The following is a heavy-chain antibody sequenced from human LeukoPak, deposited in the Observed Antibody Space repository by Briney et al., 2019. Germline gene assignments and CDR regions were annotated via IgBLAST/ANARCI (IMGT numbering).Heavy chain of an antibody. V-gene: IGHV4-30-2*01. CDR3: ARAVDFGVGNTWFDP. CDR1: GGSISSGGYY. CDR2: IYHSGST. J-gene: IGHJ5*02. D-gene: IGHD3-3*01. Sequence: PSETLSLTCTVSGGSISSGGYYWTWIRQPPGKGLEWIGNIYHSGSTYYNPSLKSRFTISVDRSKNQFSLRLSSVTAADTGDYYCARAVDFGVGNTWFDPWGQGTLVTVSS.